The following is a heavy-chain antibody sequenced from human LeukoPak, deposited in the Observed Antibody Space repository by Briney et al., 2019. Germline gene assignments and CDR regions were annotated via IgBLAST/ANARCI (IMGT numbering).Heavy chain of an antibody. V-gene: IGHV3-21*01. Sequence: GGSLRLSCAAPGFTFSSYALSWVRQAPGKGLEWVSSISSSSSYIYYADSVKGRFTISRDNAKNSLYLQMNSLRAEDTAVYYCASSYGDYPMGYWGQGTLVTVSS. J-gene: IGHJ4*02. CDR2: ISSSSSYI. CDR3: ASSYGDYPMGY. D-gene: IGHD4-17*01. CDR1: GFTFSSYA.